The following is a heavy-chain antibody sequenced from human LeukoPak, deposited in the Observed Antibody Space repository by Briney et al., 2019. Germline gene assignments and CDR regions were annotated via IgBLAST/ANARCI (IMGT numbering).Heavy chain of an antibody. CDR2: IYCHDDK. J-gene: IGHJ5*02. CDR1: GFSLSTSGVG. CDR3: AHRQITMVRGEPTNTPFDH. Sequence: SGPTLVHPSPTLTLTCTFSGFSLSTSGVGLGWIRQPPGKAQECLALIYCHDDKSYITSLMSRLTITKDTSKIQVVLTMTNMDPVHTATYYCAHRQITMVRGEPTNTPFDHWGQGTLVTVSS. V-gene: IGHV2-5*01. D-gene: IGHD3-10*01.